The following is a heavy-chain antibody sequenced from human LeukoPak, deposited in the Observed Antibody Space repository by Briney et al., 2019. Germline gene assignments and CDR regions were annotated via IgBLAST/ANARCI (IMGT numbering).Heavy chain of an antibody. CDR1: GLTFADYA. CDR2: ISNSDGST. Sequence: GGSLRLSCAASGLTFADYAMNWVRQAPGKGLEWVSGISNSDGSTYYADSVKGRFTISRDSSKRTVYLQMSSLRADDTAVYYCATPYSLYVFDIWGQGTMVTVSS. V-gene: IGHV3-23*01. CDR3: ATPYSLYVFDI. D-gene: IGHD2-21*01. J-gene: IGHJ3*02.